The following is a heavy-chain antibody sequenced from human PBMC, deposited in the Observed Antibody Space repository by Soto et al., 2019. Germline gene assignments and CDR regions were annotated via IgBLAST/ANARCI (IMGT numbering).Heavy chain of an antibody. J-gene: IGHJ6*02. CDR2: ISWDGGST. CDR3: AAYPDYNDYYTRSYYYGMDV. CDR1: GFTFDDYT. Sequence: GGSLRLSCAASGFTFDDYTMHWVRQAPGKGLEWVSLISWDGGSTYYADSVKGRFTISRDNSKNSLYLQMNSLRTEDTALYYCAAYPDYNDYYTRSYYYGMDVWGQGTTVTVSS. V-gene: IGHV3-43*01. D-gene: IGHD3-3*01.